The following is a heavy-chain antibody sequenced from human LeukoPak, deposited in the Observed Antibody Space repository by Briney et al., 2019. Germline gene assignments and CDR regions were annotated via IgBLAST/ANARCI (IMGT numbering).Heavy chain of an antibody. V-gene: IGHV4-30-2*01. CDR3: ASLPGIAAAGTLKRDY. J-gene: IGHJ4*02. CDR1: GGSISSGGYS. CDR2: IYHSGST. Sequence: KPSQTPSLTCAVSGGSISSGGYSWSWIRQPPGKGLEWIGYIYHSGSTYYNPSLKSRVTISVDRSKNQFSLKLSSVTAADTAVYYCASLPGIAAAGTLKRDYWGQGTLVTVSS. D-gene: IGHD6-13*01.